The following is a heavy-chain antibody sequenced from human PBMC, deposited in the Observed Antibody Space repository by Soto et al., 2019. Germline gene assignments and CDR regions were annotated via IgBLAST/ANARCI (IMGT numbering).Heavy chain of an antibody. CDR3: AKAGVPRSYHYTIDV. CDR2: LSGSGSST. J-gene: IGHJ6*02. D-gene: IGHD3-10*01. Sequence: EVQLLESEGGLVQPGRSLRLSCAASGFIFSDYAMSWVRQAPGKGLKWVSALSGSGSSTYYADSVKGRFTISRDNLKNTVSLQMTNLPAEDTAVSYCAKAGVPRSYHYTIDVWGQGTTFTVSS. CDR1: GFIFSDYA. V-gene: IGHV3-23*01.